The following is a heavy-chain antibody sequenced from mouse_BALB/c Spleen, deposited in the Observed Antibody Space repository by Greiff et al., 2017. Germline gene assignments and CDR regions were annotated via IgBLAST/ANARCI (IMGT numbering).Heavy chain of an antibody. Sequence: QVQLQESGAELVRPGSSVKISCKASGYTFTSYWMNWVKQRPGQGLEWIGQIYPGDGDTNYNGKFKGKATLTADKSSSTAYMQLSSLASEDSAVYVCERGIYYGRNWYFDDWGAGTSVTVSS. CDR2: IYPGDGDT. CDR3: ERGIYYGRNWYFDD. J-gene: IGHJ1*01. CDR1: GYTFTSYW. V-gene: IGHV1-80*01. D-gene: IGHD1-1*01.